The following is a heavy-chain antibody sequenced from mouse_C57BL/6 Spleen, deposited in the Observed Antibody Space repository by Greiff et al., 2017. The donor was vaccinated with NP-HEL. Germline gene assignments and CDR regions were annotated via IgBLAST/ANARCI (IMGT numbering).Heavy chain of an antibody. V-gene: IGHV1-80*01. CDR2: IYPGDGDT. Sequence: QVQLQQSGAELVKPGASVKISCKASGYAFSSYWMNWVKQRPGKGLEWIGQIYPGDGDTNYNGKFKGKATLTADKSSSTAYMQLSSLTSEDSAVYFCAREITTVVAKRGGYFDYWGQGTTLTVSS. CDR1: GYAFSSYW. D-gene: IGHD1-1*01. J-gene: IGHJ2*01. CDR3: AREITTVVAKRGGYFDY.